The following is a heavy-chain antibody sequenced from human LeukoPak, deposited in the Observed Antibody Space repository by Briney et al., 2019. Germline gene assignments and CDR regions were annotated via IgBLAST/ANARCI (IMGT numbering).Heavy chain of an antibody. J-gene: IGHJ4*02. CDR1: GFTFSSYW. D-gene: IGHD5-18*01. CDR2: INSDGSST. V-gene: IGHV3-74*01. CDR3: ARDFTAMATYYFDY. Sequence: GGSLRLSCAASGFTFSSYWMHWVRQAPGKGLVRVSRINSDGSSTSYADSVKGRFTISRDNAKNTLYLQMNSLRAEDTAVYYCARDFTAMATYYFDYWGQGTLVTVSS.